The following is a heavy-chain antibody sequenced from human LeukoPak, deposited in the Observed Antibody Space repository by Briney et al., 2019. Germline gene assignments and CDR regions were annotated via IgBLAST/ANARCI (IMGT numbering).Heavy chain of an antibody. CDR2: VKTKTDGGTT. CDR1: GFTFSNAC. D-gene: IGHD5-18*01. J-gene: IGHJ4*02. V-gene: IGHV3-15*01. Sequence: PGGSQRLSCAASGFTFSNACMSWVRQAPGKGLEWVGHVKTKTDGGTTDYAAPVKGRFTISRDDSKNTLYLQMNSLKTEDTAVYYCTTGTWIQLWLADYWGQGTLVTVSS. CDR3: TTGTWIQLWLADY.